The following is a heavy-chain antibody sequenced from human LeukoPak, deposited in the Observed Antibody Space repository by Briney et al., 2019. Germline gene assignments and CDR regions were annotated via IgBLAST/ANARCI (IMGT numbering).Heavy chain of an antibody. CDR3: ARDGCSSAGTRSGSSCFDLY. Sequence: ASVKVSCKASGGTFSSYAISWVRQAPGQGLEWMGRIIPIFGTANYAQKFQGRVTITTDESTSTAYMELSSLRSEDTAVYYCARDGCSSAGTRSGSSCFDLYWGQGTLVTVSS. J-gene: IGHJ4*02. D-gene: IGHD2-15*01. CDR2: IIPIFGTA. V-gene: IGHV1-69*05. CDR1: GGTFSSYA.